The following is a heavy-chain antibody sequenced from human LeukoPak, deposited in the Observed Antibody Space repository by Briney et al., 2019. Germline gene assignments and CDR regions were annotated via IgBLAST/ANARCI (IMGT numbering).Heavy chain of an antibody. CDR3: AKAVYDYGDYGPGDY. V-gene: IGHV3-23*01. CDR2: ISGSGGNT. J-gene: IGHJ4*02. D-gene: IGHD4-17*01. CDR1: GFTFSSYA. Sequence: GGSLRLSCAASGFTFSSYAMSWVRQAAGKGLEWVSAISGSGGNTYYADSVKGRFTISRDNSKNTLYLQMNSLRAEDTAVYYCAKAVYDYGDYGPGDYWGQGTLVTVSS.